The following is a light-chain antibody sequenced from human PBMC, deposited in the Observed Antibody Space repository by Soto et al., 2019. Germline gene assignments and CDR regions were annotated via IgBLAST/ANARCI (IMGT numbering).Light chain of an antibody. CDR2: DVS. J-gene: IGLJ2*01. V-gene: IGLV2-14*01. Sequence: QSALTQPASVSGSPGQSITISCTGTRSDVGGYNYVSWYQQHPGKAPKLMIYDVSNRPSGVSNRFSGSKSGNTASLTISGRQAEDEADYYGSSYTSSSTPVGFGGGTKLTVL. CDR3: SSYTSSSTPVG. CDR1: RSDVGGYNY.